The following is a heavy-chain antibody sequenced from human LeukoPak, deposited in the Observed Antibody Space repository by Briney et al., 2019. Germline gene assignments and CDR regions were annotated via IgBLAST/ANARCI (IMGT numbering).Heavy chain of an antibody. V-gene: IGHV1-2*02. Sequence: ASVKVSCKASGYTFIGYYIHWVRQAPGQGLEWMGWINPHSGGTNYAQKFQGRVTMTRDTSISTAYMELSRLRSDDTAVYYCARASIAVAGTATIFDYWGQGTLVTVSS. CDR3: ARASIAVAGTATIFDY. CDR1: GYTFIGYY. CDR2: INPHSGGT. D-gene: IGHD1/OR15-1a*01. J-gene: IGHJ4*02.